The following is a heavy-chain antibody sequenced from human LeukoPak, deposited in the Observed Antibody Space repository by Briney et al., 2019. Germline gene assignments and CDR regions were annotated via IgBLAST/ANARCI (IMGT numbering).Heavy chain of an antibody. J-gene: IGHJ3*02. CDR3: ARAFNYDSSGYYPRAFDI. D-gene: IGHD3-22*01. CDR2: ISGSSSYT. Sequence: KPGGSLRLSCAASGFTFSDYYMSWIRQAPGKGLEWVSYISGSSSYTNYADSVKGRFTISRVNAKNSLYLQMNSLRAEDTAVYYCARAFNYDSSGYYPRAFDIWGQGTMVTVSS. V-gene: IGHV3-11*05. CDR1: GFTFSDYY.